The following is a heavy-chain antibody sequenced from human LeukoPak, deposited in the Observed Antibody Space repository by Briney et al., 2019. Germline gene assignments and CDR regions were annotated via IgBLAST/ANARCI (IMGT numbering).Heavy chain of an antibody. D-gene: IGHD6-13*01. CDR3: ARGGSGSWYNDY. CDR1: GFTFSSYG. V-gene: IGHV3-33*01. CDR2: IWYDGSNK. J-gene: IGHJ4*02. Sequence: PGGSLRLSCAASGFTFSSYGMNWVGQAPGKGLEWVAVIWYDGSNKYYGDSVKGRFTISRDNSKNTLYLQMNSLRAEDTAVYYCARGGSGSWYNDYWGQGTLVTVSS.